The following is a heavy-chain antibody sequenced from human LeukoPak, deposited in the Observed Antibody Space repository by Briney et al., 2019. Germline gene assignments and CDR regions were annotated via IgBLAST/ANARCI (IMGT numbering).Heavy chain of an antibody. CDR1: GFTFSSYA. V-gene: IGHV4-59*08. D-gene: IGHD3-22*01. CDR3: ARPLNFYDSSAYGY. Sequence: PGGSLRLSCAASGFTFSSYAMSWVRQAPGKGLEWIGYIYYSGSTNYNPSLKSRVTISADTSKNQLSLKLSSVTAADTAVYYCARPLNFYDSSAYGYWGQGTLVTVSS. J-gene: IGHJ4*02. CDR2: IYYSGST.